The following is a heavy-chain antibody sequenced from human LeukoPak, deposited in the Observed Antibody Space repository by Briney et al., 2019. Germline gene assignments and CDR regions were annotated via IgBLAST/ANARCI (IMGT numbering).Heavy chain of an antibody. CDR3: ARGADGVSSNSRGWFDP. D-gene: IGHD2-15*01. CDR2: IRYDGSNT. V-gene: IGHV3-30*02. CDR1: GFTFNNYG. Sequence: GGSLRLSCAASGFTFNNYGMHWVRQAPGKGLEWLAFIRYDGSNTYYADSVKGRFTVSRDDSKNTLYLQMNSLRGDDTAVYSCARGADGVSSNSRGWFDPWGQGTLVTVSS. J-gene: IGHJ5*02.